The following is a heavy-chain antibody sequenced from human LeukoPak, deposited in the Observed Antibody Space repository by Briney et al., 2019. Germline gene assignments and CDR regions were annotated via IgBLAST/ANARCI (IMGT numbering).Heavy chain of an antibody. CDR1: GGSISSYY. J-gene: IGHJ4*02. CDR2: IYTSGST. D-gene: IGHD1-26*01. Sequence: SETLSLTCTVSGGSISSYYWSWIRQPAGKGLEWIGRIYTSGSTNYNPSLKSRVTMSVDTSKNQFSLKLSSVTAADTAVYYCARDRSSGSYWEFDYWGQGTLVTVSS. V-gene: IGHV4-4*07. CDR3: ARDRSSGSYWEFDY.